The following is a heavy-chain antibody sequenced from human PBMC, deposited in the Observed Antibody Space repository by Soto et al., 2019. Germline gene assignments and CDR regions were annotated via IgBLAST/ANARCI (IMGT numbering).Heavy chain of an antibody. J-gene: IGHJ6*02. CDR3: AGGLRDTILLGAYGMDV. CDR2: IYHSGST. V-gene: IGHV4-4*02. Sequence: QVQLQESGPGLVKPSGTLSLTCAVSGGSISSSNWWSWVRQPPGKGLEWIGEIYHSGSTNYNPSLKXRXTXSIXKSKNQFSLKLASVTAADSAGYYCAGGLRDTILLGAYGMDVWGQGTTVTVSS. CDR1: GGSISSSNW. D-gene: IGHD3-16*01.